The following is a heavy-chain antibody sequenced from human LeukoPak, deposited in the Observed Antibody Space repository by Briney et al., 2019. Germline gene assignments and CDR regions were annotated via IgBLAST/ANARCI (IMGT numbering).Heavy chain of an antibody. CDR1: GGSISSYY. J-gene: IGHJ4*02. V-gene: IGHV4-59*08. CDR2: TYYSGST. CDR3: ARHPGRFLEWFDY. Sequence: PSETLSLTCTVSGGSISSYYWSWIRQPPGKGLEWIGYTYYSGSTNYNPSLKSRVTISVDTSKNQFSLKLSSVTAADTAVYYCARHPGRFLEWFDYWGQGTLVTVSS. D-gene: IGHD3-3*01.